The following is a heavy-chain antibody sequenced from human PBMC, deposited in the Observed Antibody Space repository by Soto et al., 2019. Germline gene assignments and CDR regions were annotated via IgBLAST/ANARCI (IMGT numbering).Heavy chain of an antibody. J-gene: IGHJ6*03. CDR3: AGTTSHEWYYMDV. CDR1: GDSVSSNSAA. V-gene: IGHV6-1*01. CDR2: TYYRSRWYN. D-gene: IGHD1-7*01. Sequence: QVQLQESGPGLVKPSQTLSLTCAISGDSVSSNSAAWNWIRLSPSRVLEWLARTYYRSRWYNDYAVSVRSRITVKPDTSKNQFSLQLTSVTPEDTAVYYCAGTTSHEWYYMDVWGKGTTVTVSS.